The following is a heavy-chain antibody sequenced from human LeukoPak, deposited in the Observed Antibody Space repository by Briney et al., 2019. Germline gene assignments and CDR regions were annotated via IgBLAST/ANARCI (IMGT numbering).Heavy chain of an antibody. D-gene: IGHD5-18*01. CDR2: ISPYNGNT. V-gene: IGHV1-18*01. CDR3: ATDLLGYSYVNGDY. CDR1: GYTFTSYG. Sequence: ASVKVSCKASGYTFTSYGISWVRQAPGQGLEWMGWISPYNGNTNYPQKVQGRVTMTEDTSTDTAYMELSSLRSEDTAVYYCATDLLGYSYVNGDYWGQGTLVTVSS. J-gene: IGHJ4*02.